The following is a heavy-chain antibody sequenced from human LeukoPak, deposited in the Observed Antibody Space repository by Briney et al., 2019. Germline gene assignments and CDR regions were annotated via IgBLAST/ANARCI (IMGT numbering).Heavy chain of an antibody. Sequence: SETLSLTCTVSAASIRSNHWSWIRQPPGKGLEWIGYIYSTGSTSYNPSLKSRVTISVDTSKNQFSLNLTSVTAADTAVYYCARGALDYGGNSGIDYWGQGTLVTVSS. V-gene: IGHV4-4*08. CDR3: ARGALDYGGNSGIDY. CDR2: IYSTGST. CDR1: AASIRSNH. D-gene: IGHD4-23*01. J-gene: IGHJ4*02.